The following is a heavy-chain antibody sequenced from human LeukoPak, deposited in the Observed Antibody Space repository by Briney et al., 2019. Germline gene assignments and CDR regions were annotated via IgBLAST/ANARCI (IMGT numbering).Heavy chain of an antibody. CDR2: IYDSGST. V-gene: IGHV4-59*01. Sequence: PSETLSLTCTVSGGSISSYYWSWIRQPPGKGLEWIGYIYDSGSTNYNPSLKSRVTISVDTSKNQFSLKLSSVTAADTAVYYCARESWEMATIASRKFDYWGQGTLVTVSS. CDR1: GGSISSYY. CDR3: ARESWEMATIASRKFDY. D-gene: IGHD5-24*01. J-gene: IGHJ4*02.